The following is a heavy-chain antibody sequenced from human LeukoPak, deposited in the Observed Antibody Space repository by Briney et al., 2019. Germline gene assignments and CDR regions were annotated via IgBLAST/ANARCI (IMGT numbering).Heavy chain of an antibody. D-gene: IGHD3-22*01. CDR2: ISWNSGSI. Sequence: GGSLRLSCAASGFTFSSYWMNWARQAPGKGLEWVSGISWNSGSIGYADSVKGRFTISRDNAKNSLYLQMNSLRAEDTALYYCAKDPGWRIGPTMSFDPWGQGTLVTVSS. CDR1: GFTFSSYW. CDR3: AKDPGWRIGPTMSFDP. V-gene: IGHV3-9*01. J-gene: IGHJ5*02.